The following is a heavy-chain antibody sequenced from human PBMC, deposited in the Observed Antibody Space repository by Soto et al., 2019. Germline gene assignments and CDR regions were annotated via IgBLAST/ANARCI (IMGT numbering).Heavy chain of an antibody. V-gene: IGHV3-23*01. CDR3: AKSRYSDSSGDYYDF. D-gene: IGHD3-22*01. CDR1: GFMFSNYA. CDR2: IGGRATSA. J-gene: IGHJ4*02. Sequence: EVQLLESGGGLVQPGGSLRLSCAASGFMFSNYAMSWVRQAPGKGLEWVSGIGGRATSAYYADSVKGRFAISRDNSYNTLFLQLNSLRAEDTGVYYCAKSRYSDSSGDYYDFWGQGTLVTVSS.